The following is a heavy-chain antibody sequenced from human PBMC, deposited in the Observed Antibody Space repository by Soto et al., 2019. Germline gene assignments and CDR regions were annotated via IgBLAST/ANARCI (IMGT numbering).Heavy chain of an antibody. CDR1: GFTFSSFA. Sequence: GGSLRLSCAASGFTFSSFAMTWVRQAPGEGLEWVSALSASGGSTYYADSVKGRFTISRDNSKNTLYLQMNSLRAEDTAVYYCAKDSSSWYGYGMDVWGQGTTVTVSS. V-gene: IGHV3-23*01. CDR2: LSASGGST. CDR3: AKDSSSWYGYGMDV. J-gene: IGHJ6*02. D-gene: IGHD6-13*01.